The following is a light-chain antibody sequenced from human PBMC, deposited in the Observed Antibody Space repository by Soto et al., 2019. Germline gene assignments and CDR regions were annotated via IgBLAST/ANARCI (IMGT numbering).Light chain of an antibody. V-gene: IGKV3-20*01. CDR1: QSVTSDY. CDR2: GAS. CDR3: QQYGSSPPT. J-gene: IGKJ1*01. Sequence: EIVMTQSPGTLSVSPGERATLSCRASQSVTSDYLAWYQQKPGQAARLLIYGASSRATGIPDRFSGSGSGTDFTLTISRLEPEDFAVYYCQQYGSSPPTFGEGTKVDIK.